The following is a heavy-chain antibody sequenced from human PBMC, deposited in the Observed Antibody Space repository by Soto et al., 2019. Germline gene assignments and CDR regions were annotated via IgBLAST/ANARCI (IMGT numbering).Heavy chain of an antibody. D-gene: IGHD2-8*02. CDR1: GGSFSGYH. J-gene: IGHJ4*02. V-gene: IGHV4-34*01. Sequence: QVQLQQWGAGLLKPSETLSLTCAVYGGSFSGYHWTWIRQPPGTGLEWIGEINHSGSTNYNPSLKSRVTISVDTSKNQCSLKLTSVTAADTAVYYCARDKITGLFDYWGQGTLVTVSS. CDR3: ARDKITGLFDY. CDR2: INHSGST.